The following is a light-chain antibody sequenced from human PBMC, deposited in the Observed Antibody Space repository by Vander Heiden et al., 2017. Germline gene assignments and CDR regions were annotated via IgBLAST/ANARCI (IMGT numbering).Light chain of an antibody. CDR2: GAS. V-gene: IGKV3-20*01. Sequence: IVSAHPPGNLDLSPGERAPLSCRASQSVGSSYLAWYQQKPGQAPRLLIYGASSRATGIPDRFSGSGSGTDFTLTISRLEPEDFAVYYCQQYGSSPLTFGGGTKVEIK. CDR3: QQYGSSPLT. J-gene: IGKJ4*01. CDR1: QSVGSSY.